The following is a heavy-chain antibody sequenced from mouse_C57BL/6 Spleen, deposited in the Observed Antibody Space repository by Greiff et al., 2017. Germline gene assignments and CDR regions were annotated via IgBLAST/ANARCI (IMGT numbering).Heavy chain of an antibody. D-gene: IGHD4-1*01. CDR1: GFTFSSYA. CDR2: ISDGGSYT. J-gene: IGHJ2*01. V-gene: IGHV5-4*03. Sequence: DVMLVESGGGLVKPGGSLKLSCAASGFTFSSYAMSCVRQTPEKRLEWVATISDGGSYTYYPDNVKGRFTISRDNAKNNLYLQMSHLKSEDTAMYYCARTGTRGDYFDYWGQGTTLTVSS. CDR3: ARTGTRGDYFDY.